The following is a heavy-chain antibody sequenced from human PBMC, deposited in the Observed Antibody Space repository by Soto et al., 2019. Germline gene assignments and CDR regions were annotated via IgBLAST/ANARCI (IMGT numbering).Heavy chain of an antibody. D-gene: IGHD2-15*01. J-gene: IGHJ6*02. CDR1: GFTFSTYS. CDR2: ISGRSSAI. Sequence: GGSLRLSCAASGFTFSTYSLTWVRQAPGKGLERVSYISGRSSAIYYADSVKGRFTISRDNAKNSLYLQMNSLRDEHTAVYYCAGCAGGGYYNYYALDVWDQGTTVTVSS. V-gene: IGHV3-48*02. CDR3: AGCAGGGYYNYYALDV.